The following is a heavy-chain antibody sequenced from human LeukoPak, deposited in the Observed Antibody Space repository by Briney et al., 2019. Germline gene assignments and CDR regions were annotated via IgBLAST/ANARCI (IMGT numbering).Heavy chain of an antibody. Sequence: SETLSLTCSVSGGSITSYYWSWIRQPPGKGLEWIGHVSDGGRTNYSPSLRSRVSISVDTSKNQFSLKLNSVTATDTAVYYCARGYYYDSSGYGRYWFDPWGQGTLVTVSS. J-gene: IGHJ5*02. V-gene: IGHV4-59*12. CDR1: GGSITSYY. CDR3: ARGYYYDSSGYGRYWFDP. CDR2: VSDGGRT. D-gene: IGHD3-22*01.